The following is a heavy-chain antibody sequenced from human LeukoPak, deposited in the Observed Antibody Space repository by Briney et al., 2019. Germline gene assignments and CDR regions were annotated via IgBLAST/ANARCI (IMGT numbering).Heavy chain of an antibody. CDR2: ISGSCGST. D-gene: IGHD3-10*01. V-gene: IGHV3-23*01. CDR1: GFTFSSYG. Sequence: GGSLRLSCAASGFTFSSYGMSWVRQAPGKGLEWVSAISGSCGSTYYADSVKGRFTISRDNSKNTLYLQMNSLRAEDTAVYYCAKDSKGLWFGELPPYYFDYWGQGTLVTVSS. J-gene: IGHJ4*02. CDR3: AKDSKGLWFGELPPYYFDY.